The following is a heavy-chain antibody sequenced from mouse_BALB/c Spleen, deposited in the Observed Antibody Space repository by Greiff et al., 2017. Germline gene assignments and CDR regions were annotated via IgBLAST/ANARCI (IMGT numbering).Heavy chain of an antibody. V-gene: IGHV5-9-3*01. CDR2: ISSGGSYT. CDR3: ARQTATPLWYFDV. J-gene: IGHJ1*01. D-gene: IGHD1-2*01. CDR1: GFTFSSYA. Sequence: EALLVESGGGLVKPGGSLKLSCAASGFTFSSYAMSWVRQTPEKRLEWVATISSGGSYTYYPDSVKGRFTISRDNAKNTLYLQMSSLRSEDTAMYYCARQTATPLWYFDVWGAGTTVTVSS.